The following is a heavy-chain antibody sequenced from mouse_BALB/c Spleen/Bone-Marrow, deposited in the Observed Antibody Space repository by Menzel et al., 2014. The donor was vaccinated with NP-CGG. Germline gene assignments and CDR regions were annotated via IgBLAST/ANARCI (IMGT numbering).Heavy chain of an antibody. J-gene: IGHJ4*01. CDR3: ARELGRRAMDY. Sequence: VQLQQSGAALVRPGTSVQVSCKASGYAFTNYWIEWIKQRPGQGLEWIGVINPGSGGANYNEKFKVKATLNADKSSSTAYIQFSSLTSYDSAVYFCARELGRRAMDYWGQGTSATVSS. V-gene: IGHV1-54*01. CDR2: INPGSGGA. CDR1: GYAFTNYW. D-gene: IGHD4-1*01.